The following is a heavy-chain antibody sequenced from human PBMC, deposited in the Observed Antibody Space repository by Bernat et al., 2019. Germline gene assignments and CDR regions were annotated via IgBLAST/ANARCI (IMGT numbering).Heavy chain of an antibody. CDR1: GGTFSSYA. D-gene: IGHD6-13*01. CDR3: ARYRSIAAAGAYCFDY. CDR2: IIPSFGTA. Sequence: QVQLVQSGAEVTKPGSSVKVSCKASGGTFSSYAISWVRQAPGQGLEWMGGIIPSFGTANYAQKIQGRVTITADESTSTGYMELSSLRSEDTAVHYCARYRSIAAAGAYCFDYWGQGTLVTVSS. J-gene: IGHJ4*02. V-gene: IGHV1-69*12.